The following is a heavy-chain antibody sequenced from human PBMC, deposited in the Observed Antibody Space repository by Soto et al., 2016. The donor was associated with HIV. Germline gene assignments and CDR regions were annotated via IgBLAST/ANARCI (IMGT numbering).Heavy chain of an antibody. CDR2: ISYSGDAT. CDR1: GFTFSRTP. Sequence: EVQLLESGGGLQQPGGSLKVSCAGSGFTFSRTPMAWVRQAPGKGLGWVATISYSGDATYYADSVKGRFTISRDNSKDILYLQMNRLRAEDTAIYYCVKDDSFKWEVRDYWGLGTLVTVSS. J-gene: IGHJ4*02. V-gene: IGHV3-23*01. CDR3: VKDDSFKWEVRDY. D-gene: IGHD1-26*01.